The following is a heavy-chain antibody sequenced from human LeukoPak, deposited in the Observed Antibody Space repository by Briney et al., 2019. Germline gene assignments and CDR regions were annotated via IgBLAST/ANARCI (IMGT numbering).Heavy chain of an antibody. CDR1: GDSISSDY. CDR3: ASENTSGTARFDY. V-gene: IGHV4-59*12. D-gene: IGHD1-1*01. CDR2: IYYTGST. Sequence: SETLSLTCAVSGDSISSDYWSWVRQPPGKGLEWIGYIYYTGSTNYNPSLKSRVTMSVDTSKNQFSLKLSSVTAADTAVYYCASENTSGTARFDYWGQGTLVTVSS. J-gene: IGHJ4*02.